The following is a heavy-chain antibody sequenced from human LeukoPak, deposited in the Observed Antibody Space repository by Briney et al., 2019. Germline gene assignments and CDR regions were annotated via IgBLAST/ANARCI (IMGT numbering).Heavy chain of an antibody. CDR2: ISSSGSTI. CDR3: ARDLTHYDFWSGYYQYYFDY. Sequence: GGSLRLSCAASGFTFSSYEMNWVRQAPRKGLEWVSYISSSGSTIYYADSVKGRFTISRDNAKNSLYLQMNSLRAEDTAVYYCARDLTHYDFWSGYYQYYFDYWGQGTLVTVSS. V-gene: IGHV3-48*03. J-gene: IGHJ4*02. D-gene: IGHD3-3*01. CDR1: GFTFSSYE.